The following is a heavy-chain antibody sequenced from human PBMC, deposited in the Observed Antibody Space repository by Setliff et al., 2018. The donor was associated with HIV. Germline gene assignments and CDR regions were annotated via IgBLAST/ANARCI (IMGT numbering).Heavy chain of an antibody. Sequence: ASVKVSCKASGYTFTFYAIHWVRQAPGQRLEWMGWINAGNGNTRYSQKFQGRVTMTTDTSTSTAYMELRSLRSDDTAVYYCARDYYDSSSVFDPWGQGTLVTVSS. CDR1: GYTFTFYA. CDR2: INAGNGNT. D-gene: IGHD3-22*01. CDR3: ARDYYDSSSVFDP. J-gene: IGHJ5*02. V-gene: IGHV1-3*01.